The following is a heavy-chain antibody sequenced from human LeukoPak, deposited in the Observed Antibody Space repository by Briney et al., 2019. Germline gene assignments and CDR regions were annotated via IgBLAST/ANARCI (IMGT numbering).Heavy chain of an antibody. D-gene: IGHD3-10*01. CDR1: GGSFSGYY. Sequence: SETLSLTCAVYGGSFSGYYWSWIRQPPGKGLEWIGEINHSGSTNYNPSLKSRVTISVDTSKNQFSLKLSSVTAADTAVYYCARRKANYYGSGSYYTNWFDPWGQGTLVTVSS. CDR3: ARRKANYYGSGSYYTNWFDP. V-gene: IGHV4-34*01. J-gene: IGHJ5*02. CDR2: INHSGST.